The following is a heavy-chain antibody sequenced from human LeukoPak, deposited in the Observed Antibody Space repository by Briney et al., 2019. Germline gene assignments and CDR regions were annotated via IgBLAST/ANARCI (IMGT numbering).Heavy chain of an antibody. CDR2: LVPILNMG. Sequence: GASVKVSCKASGYTFTGYYMHWVRQAPGQGPEWMGRLVPILNMGNYAERFQDRITLTADTSTSTAYMELSSLTSEDTAVYYCATRTPLIYFDVFDIWGQGTLVTVSS. D-gene: IGHD3-16*01. CDR1: GYTFTGYY. V-gene: IGHV1-69*02. CDR3: ATRTPLIYFDVFDI. J-gene: IGHJ3*02.